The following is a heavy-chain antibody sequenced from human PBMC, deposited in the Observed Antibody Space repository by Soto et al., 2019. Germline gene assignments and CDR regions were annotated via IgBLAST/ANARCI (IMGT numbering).Heavy chain of an antibody. CDR1: GFSFGRYG. D-gene: IGHD4-17*01. CDR2: VSYDGRNR. CDR3: AREYLDHGPDF. V-gene: IGHV3-30*03. Sequence: QVQLVESGGGVVQPGMSLRLSCVGSGFSFGRYGIHWVRQAPGKGLEWVAWVSYDGRNRNYADSLKARMTISRDNSKDTASLQMYSLGPHDTCVYYCAREYLDHGPDFWGQGTSVTVSS. J-gene: IGHJ6*02.